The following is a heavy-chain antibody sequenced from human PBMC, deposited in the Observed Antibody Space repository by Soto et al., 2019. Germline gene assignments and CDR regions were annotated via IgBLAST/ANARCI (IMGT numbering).Heavy chain of an antibody. D-gene: IGHD2-8*01. J-gene: IGHJ4*02. CDR2: IRSKAYGGTT. Sequence: EVQLVESGGGLVQPGRSLRLSCTASGFTFGDYAMSWVRQAPGKGLEWVGFIRSKAYGGTTEYAASVKGRFTISRDDSKSIAYLQMNSLKTKDTAVYYCTAGKLYPSLDFDYWGQGTLVTVSS. CDR1: GFTFGDYA. CDR3: TAGKLYPSLDFDY. V-gene: IGHV3-49*04.